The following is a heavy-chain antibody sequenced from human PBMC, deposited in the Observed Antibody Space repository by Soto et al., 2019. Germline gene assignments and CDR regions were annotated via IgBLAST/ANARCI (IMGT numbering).Heavy chain of an antibody. CDR1: GYTFTSYG. CDR2: ISAYNGNT. D-gene: IGHD6-13*01. V-gene: IGHV1-18*01. CDR3: ARLRIAAAGSRTFDYYYYGMDV. Sequence: ASVKVSCKASGYTFTSYGISWVRQAPGQGLEWMGWISAYNGNTNYAQKLQGRVTMTTDTSTSTAYMELRSLRSDDTAVYYCARLRIAAAGSRTFDYYYYGMDVWGQGTTVTVSS. J-gene: IGHJ6*02.